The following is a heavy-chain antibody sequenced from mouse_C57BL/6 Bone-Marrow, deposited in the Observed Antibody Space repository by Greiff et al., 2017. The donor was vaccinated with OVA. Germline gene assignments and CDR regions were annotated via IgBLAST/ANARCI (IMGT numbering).Heavy chain of an antibody. V-gene: IGHV1-52*01. D-gene: IGHD1-1*01. J-gene: IGHJ3*01. Sequence: QVQLQQSGAELVRPGSSVKLSCKASGYTFTSYCIHWVKQRPIQGLEWIGDIDPSDSETHYSQKFKDKATLTVDKSSSTAYMQLSSLTSEDSAVYFCVVGSGFAYWGQGTLVTVSA. CDR2: IDPSDSET. CDR3: VVGSGFAY. CDR1: GYTFTSYC.